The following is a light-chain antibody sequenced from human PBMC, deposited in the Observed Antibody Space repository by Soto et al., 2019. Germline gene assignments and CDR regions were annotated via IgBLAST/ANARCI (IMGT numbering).Light chain of an antibody. CDR2: AAS. Sequence: DIQMTQSPSSLSASVGDRVTITCRASQDIDNFLAWYQQKSGKVPNLLIYAASTLQSGDPSRFSGSGSGTDFTLTISSLQPEDVATYYCQKYNSAPPGAFGQGTKVEIK. CDR1: QDIDNF. J-gene: IGKJ1*01. V-gene: IGKV1-27*01. CDR3: QKYNSAPPGA.